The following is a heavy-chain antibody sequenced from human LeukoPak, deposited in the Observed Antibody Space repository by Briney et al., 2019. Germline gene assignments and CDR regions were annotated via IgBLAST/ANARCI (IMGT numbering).Heavy chain of an antibody. CDR3: VRAVADDYFDY. CDR1: GFTFSDYA. J-gene: IGHJ4*02. Sequence: GGSLRLSCAPSGFTFSDYAMNYVRQPPGKGLEWVSGIGGSGATTYYAGSMKGRFTISRDNSKNTVFLQMNSLRAEDTAVYYCVRAVADDYFDYWGQGTLVTVSS. V-gene: IGHV3-23*01. CDR2: IGGSGATT. D-gene: IGHD6-19*01.